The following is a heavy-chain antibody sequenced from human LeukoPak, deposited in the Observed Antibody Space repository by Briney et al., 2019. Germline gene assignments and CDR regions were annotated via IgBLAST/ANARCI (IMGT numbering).Heavy chain of an antibody. CDR3: ARGGIAYYYDSSHFFGY. J-gene: IGHJ4*02. D-gene: IGHD3-22*01. CDR2: MNPNSGNT. V-gene: IGHV1-8*02. CDR1: GYTFTSYG. Sequence: ASVKVSCKASGYTFTSYGISWVRQATGQGLEWMGWMNPNSGNTGYAQKFQGRVTMTRNTSISTAYMELSSLRSEDTAVYYCARGGIAYYYDSSHFFGYWGQGTLVTVSS.